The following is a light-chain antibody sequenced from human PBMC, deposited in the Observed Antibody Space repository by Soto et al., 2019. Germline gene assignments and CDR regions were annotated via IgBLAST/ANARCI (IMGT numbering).Light chain of an antibody. V-gene: IGKV1-5*03. J-gene: IGKJ1*01. Sequence: DIQMTQSPSTLSPSVGDRVTITCRASQSVSTWLAWYQQKPGKAPKLLIYKASNLESGVPSRFTGSGSGTEFTLTISSLQPEDFATYYCQQYNSWTVGQGHKVEIK. CDR2: KAS. CDR1: QSVSTW. CDR3: QQYNSWT.